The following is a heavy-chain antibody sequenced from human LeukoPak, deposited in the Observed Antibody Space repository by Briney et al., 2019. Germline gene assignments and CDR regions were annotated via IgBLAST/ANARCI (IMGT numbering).Heavy chain of an antibody. CDR2: LNQDGSEK. V-gene: IGHV3-7*05. Sequence: GGSLRLSCAASGFTFSTYAMSWVRQAPGKGQAWVAILNQDGSEKYYVDSVKGRFTISRDNAENSLYLQMNSLGVEDTAIYYCARRRGDVWGQGTTVTVSS. CDR3: ARRRGDV. J-gene: IGHJ6*02. CDR1: GFTFSTYA.